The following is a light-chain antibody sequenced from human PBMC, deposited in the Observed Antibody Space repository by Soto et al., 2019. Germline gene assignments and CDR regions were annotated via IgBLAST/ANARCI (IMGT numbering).Light chain of an antibody. V-gene: IGLV2-14*03. CDR2: DVN. J-gene: IGLJ1*01. Sequence: QSVLTQPASVSGSPGQSITVSCSGISSGFGVSNYVSWYQQHPGKAPRLIIFDVNNRPAGVSSRFSGSKSGDTASLTISGLQAEDEGHYFCTSYRGNALFVFGPGTKVTVL. CDR1: SSGFGVSNY. CDR3: TSYRGNALFV.